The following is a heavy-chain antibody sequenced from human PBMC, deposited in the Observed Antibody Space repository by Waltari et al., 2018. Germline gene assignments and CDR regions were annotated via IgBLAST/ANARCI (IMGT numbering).Heavy chain of an antibody. CDR2: ISYDGSNK. J-gene: IGHJ4*02. Sequence: QVQLVESGGGVVQPGRSLRLSCAASGFTFSSYGMHWVRRAPGKGLEWVAVISYDGSNKYYADSVKGRFTISRDNSKNTLYLQMNSLRAEDTAVYYCAKDLEHYYDSSGYYDYWGQGTLVTVSS. CDR3: AKDLEHYYDSSGYYDY. V-gene: IGHV3-30*18. D-gene: IGHD3-22*01. CDR1: GFTFSSYG.